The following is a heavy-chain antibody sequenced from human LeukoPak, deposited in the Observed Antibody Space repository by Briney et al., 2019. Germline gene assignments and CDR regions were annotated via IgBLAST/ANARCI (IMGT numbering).Heavy chain of an antibody. CDR1: GGTFSSYA. V-gene: IGHV1-69*05. J-gene: IGHJ4*02. CDR2: IIPIFGTA. Sequence: SVKVSCKASGGTFSSYAISWVRQAPGQGLEWMGGIIPIFGTANYAQKFQGRVTITTDESTSTAYMELSSLRSEDTAVYYCARDQGGYSSSRGYFDYWGQGTLVTVSS. D-gene: IGHD6-13*01. CDR3: ARDQGGYSSSRGYFDY.